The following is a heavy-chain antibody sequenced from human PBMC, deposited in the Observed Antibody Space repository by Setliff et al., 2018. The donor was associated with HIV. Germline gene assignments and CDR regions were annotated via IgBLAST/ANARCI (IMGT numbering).Heavy chain of an antibody. J-gene: IGHJ3*01. V-gene: IGHV4-28*01. CDR3: ARSKSDWFGSAFDF. CDR2: ISYSGGA. Sequence: PSETLSPTCGVSGFPISNNNWWAWIRQSPGKGLDWFGYISYSGGAHYNPALESRVTLSLDTPKNHFSLSLPSLTARDTVVYFCARSKSDWFGSAFDFWGQGTLVT. D-gene: IGHD3-10*01. CDR1: GFPISNNNW.